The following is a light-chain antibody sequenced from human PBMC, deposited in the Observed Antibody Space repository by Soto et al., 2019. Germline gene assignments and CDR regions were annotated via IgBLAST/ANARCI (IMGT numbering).Light chain of an antibody. V-gene: IGKV1-5*03. Sequence: DIQMTQSPSTLSASVGDRVTITCRASQSIDSWLARYQQRPGKAPKLLMYEASKLASGVPSRFSGSGSGTDFTLTISSLQPDDFATYHCQQCDSYPWTFGQGTKVEI. CDR2: EAS. CDR1: QSIDSW. CDR3: QQCDSYPWT. J-gene: IGKJ1*01.